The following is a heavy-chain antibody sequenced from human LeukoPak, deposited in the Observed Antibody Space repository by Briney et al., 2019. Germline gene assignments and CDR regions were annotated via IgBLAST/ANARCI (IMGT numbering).Heavy chain of an antibody. V-gene: IGHV4-59*01. Sequence: PSETLSLTCTISGGSISSNYWSWIRQPPGKGLEWIGYIYYSGRTKNNPSLKSRVTISVDTSKNQFSLKLSSVTAADTAVYYCASGPDFYMDVWGKRTTVTVSS. CDR2: IYYSGRT. CDR1: GGSISSNY. CDR3: ASGPDFYMDV. D-gene: IGHD3-3*01. J-gene: IGHJ6*03.